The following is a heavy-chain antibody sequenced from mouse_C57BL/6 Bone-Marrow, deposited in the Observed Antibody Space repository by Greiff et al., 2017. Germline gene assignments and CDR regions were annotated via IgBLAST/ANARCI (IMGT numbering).Heavy chain of an antibody. CDR3: ASCDGDYYAMDY. V-gene: IGHV1-81*01. CDR1: GYTFTSYG. Sequence: QVQLQQSGAELARPGASVKLSCKASGYTFTSYGISWVKQRTGQGLEWIGEIYPRSGNTYYTEKFKGKATLTADKSSSTAYMELRSLTSEDSAVYFCASCDGDYYAMDYWGQGTSVTVSS. CDR2: IYPRSGNT. D-gene: IGHD2-3*01. J-gene: IGHJ4*01.